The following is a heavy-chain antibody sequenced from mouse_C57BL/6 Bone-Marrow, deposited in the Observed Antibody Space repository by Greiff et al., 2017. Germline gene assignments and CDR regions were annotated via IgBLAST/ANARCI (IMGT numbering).Heavy chain of an antibody. D-gene: IGHD2-5*01. Sequence: EVQRVESGGDLVKPGGSLKLSCAASGFTFSSYGMSWVRQTPDKRLEWVATISSGGSYTYYPDSVKGRFTISRDTAKNTLYLQMSSLKSEDTAMYYCARHNYSNQYAMDYWGQGTSVTVSS. CDR1: GFTFSSYG. CDR2: ISSGGSYT. J-gene: IGHJ4*01. CDR3: ARHNYSNQYAMDY. V-gene: IGHV5-6*01.